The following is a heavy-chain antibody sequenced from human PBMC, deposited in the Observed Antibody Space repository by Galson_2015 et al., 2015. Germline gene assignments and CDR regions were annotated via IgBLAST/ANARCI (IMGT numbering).Heavy chain of an antibody. CDR3: AKDWSKAAAGMFDY. V-gene: IGHV3-30*18. D-gene: IGHD6-13*01. J-gene: IGHJ4*02. CDR1: GFTFSSYG. CDR2: ISYDGSNK. Sequence: SLRLSCAASGFTFSSYGMHWVRQAPGKGLEWVAVISYDGSNKYYADSVKGRFTISRDNSKNTLYLQMNSLRAEDTAVYYCAKDWSKAAAGMFDYWGQGTLVTVSS.